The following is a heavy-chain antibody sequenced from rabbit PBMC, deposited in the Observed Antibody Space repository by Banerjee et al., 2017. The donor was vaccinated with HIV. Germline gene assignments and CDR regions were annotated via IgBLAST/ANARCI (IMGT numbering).Heavy chain of an antibody. CDR2: INTSSGDT. Sequence: QEQLEESGGDLVKPEGSLTLTCTASGFSFRNKYVMCWVRQAPGKGLEWIACINTSSGDTVYATWAKGRFTISKASWTTVTLQMTSLTAADTATYFCARSYTSAWGDGFDPWGPGTLVTVS. D-gene: IGHD4-1*01. V-gene: IGHV1S45*01. J-gene: IGHJ2*01. CDR1: GFSFRNKYV. CDR3: ARSYTSAWGDGFDP.